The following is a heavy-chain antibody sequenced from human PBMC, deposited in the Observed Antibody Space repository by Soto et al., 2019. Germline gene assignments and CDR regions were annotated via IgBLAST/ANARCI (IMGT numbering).Heavy chain of an antibody. V-gene: IGHV3-9*01. D-gene: IGHD6-6*01. J-gene: IGHJ6*02. CDR2: ISWNSGSI. CDR1: GFTFDDYA. Sequence: GGSLRLSCAASGFTFDDYAMHWVRQAPGKGLEWVSGISWNSGSIGYADSVKGRFTISRDNAKNSLYLQMNSLRAEDTALYYCAKDKHYISSTYYYYYYGMDVWGQGPKVTVYS. CDR3: AKDKHYISSTYYYYYYGMDV.